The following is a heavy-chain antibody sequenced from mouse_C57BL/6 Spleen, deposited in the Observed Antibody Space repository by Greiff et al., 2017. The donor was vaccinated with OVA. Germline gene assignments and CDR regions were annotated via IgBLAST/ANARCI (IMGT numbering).Heavy chain of an antibody. D-gene: IGHD4-1*01. J-gene: IGHJ1*03. Sequence: EVKLMESGEGLVKPGGSLKLSCAASGFTFSSYAMSWVRQTPEKRLEWVAYISSGGDYIYYADTVKGRFTISRDNARNTLYLQMSSLKSEDTAMYYCTREELGPWYFDVWGTGTTVTVSS. CDR1: GFTFSSYA. CDR2: ISSGGDYI. CDR3: TREELGPWYFDV. V-gene: IGHV5-9-1*02.